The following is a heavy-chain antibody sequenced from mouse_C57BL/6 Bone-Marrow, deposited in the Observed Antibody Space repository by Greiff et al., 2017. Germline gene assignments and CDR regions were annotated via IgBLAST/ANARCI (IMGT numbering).Heavy chain of an antibody. J-gene: IGHJ4*01. Sequence: EVQLVESGPGLVKPSQSLSLTCSVTGYSITSGYYWNWIRQFPGNQLEWMGYISYDGSNNYNPSLKNRISITLDTSKNQFFLKLNSVTTEDTATYYCARDRTMDYWGQGTSVTVSS. CDR3: ARDRTMDY. CDR2: ISYDGSN. CDR1: GYSITSGYY. V-gene: IGHV3-6*01.